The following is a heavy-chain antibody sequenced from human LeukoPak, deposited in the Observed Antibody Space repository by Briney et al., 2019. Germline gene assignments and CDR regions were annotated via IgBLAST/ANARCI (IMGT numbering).Heavy chain of an antibody. Sequence: PGGSLRLSCAASGFTFSSYGMHWVRQAPGKGLEWVAVICYDGSNKYYADSVKGRFTISRDNSKNTLYLQMNSLRAEDTAVYYCARGTYSGYDPSNYYYYGMDVWGQGTTVTVSS. J-gene: IGHJ6*02. D-gene: IGHD5-12*01. CDR2: ICYDGSNK. CDR3: ARGTYSGYDPSNYYYYGMDV. V-gene: IGHV3-33*01. CDR1: GFTFSSYG.